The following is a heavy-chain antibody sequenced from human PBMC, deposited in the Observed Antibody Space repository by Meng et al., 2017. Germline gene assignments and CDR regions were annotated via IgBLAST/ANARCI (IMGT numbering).Heavy chain of an antibody. J-gene: IGHJ4*02. CDR3: ARGRYSSGWDRFDY. CDR1: GGSISSSNW. CDR2: IYHSGST. V-gene: IGHV4-4*02. D-gene: IGHD6-19*01. Sequence: QGPLQEAGPALVNRSGTLSLTCAVSGGSISSSNWSSWVRQPPGKGLEWIGEIYHSGSTNYNPSLKSRVTISVDKSKNQFSLKLSSVTAADTAVYYCARGRYSSGWDRFDYWGQGTLVTVSS.